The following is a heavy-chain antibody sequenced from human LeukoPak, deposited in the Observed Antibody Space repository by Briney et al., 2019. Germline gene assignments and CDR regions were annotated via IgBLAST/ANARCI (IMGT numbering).Heavy chain of an antibody. Sequence: GGSLRLSCAASGFSFSNYEMNWVRQAPGKGLEWISYITASSTTIYYADSGKGRFTISRDNAKNSLYLQMNGLRGEDTAVYYCAKGPGARGHFNWFDPWGQGTLVTVSS. CDR3: AKGPGARGHFNWFDP. V-gene: IGHV3-48*03. J-gene: IGHJ5*02. CDR1: GFSFSNYE. D-gene: IGHD5-12*01. CDR2: ITASSTTI.